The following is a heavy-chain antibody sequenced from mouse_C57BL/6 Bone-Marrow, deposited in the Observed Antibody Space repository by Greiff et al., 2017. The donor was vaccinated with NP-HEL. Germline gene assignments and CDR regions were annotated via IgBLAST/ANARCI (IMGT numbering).Heavy chain of an antibody. Sequence: VQLKESGAELVRPGASVTLSCKASGYTFTDYEMHWVKQTPVHGLEWIGAIDPETGGTAYNQKFKGKAILTADKSSSTAYMELRSLTSEDSAVYYCTRGTYYYGSYYYAMDYWGQGTSVTVSS. J-gene: IGHJ4*01. V-gene: IGHV1-15*01. CDR2: IDPETGGT. D-gene: IGHD1-1*01. CDR3: TRGTYYYGSYYYAMDY. CDR1: GYTFTDYE.